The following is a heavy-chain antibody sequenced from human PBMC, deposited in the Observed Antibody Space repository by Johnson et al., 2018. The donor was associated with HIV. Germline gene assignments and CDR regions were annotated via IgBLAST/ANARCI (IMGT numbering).Heavy chain of an antibody. D-gene: IGHD2-15*01. CDR1: GFTVSSNY. CDR2: ISSSGSTI. CDR3: ATPQEGYSAFDI. J-gene: IGHJ3*02. Sequence: QVQLVESGGGLVQPGRSLRLSCTASGFTVSSNYMNWIRQAPGKGLEWVSYISSSGSTIYYADPAKGRFTISRDNAKNSLYLQMNSLRAEDTAVYYCATPQEGYSAFDIWGQGTMVTVSS. V-gene: IGHV3-11*04.